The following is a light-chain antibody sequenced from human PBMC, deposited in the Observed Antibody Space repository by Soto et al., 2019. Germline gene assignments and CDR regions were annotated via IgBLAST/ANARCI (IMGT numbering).Light chain of an antibody. Sequence: ETVLTQSPGTLSLSPGERATLSCRASQSVSRRYLAWYQQKPGQAPRLLIYGASSRATGIPDRFSGSGSGTEFTHTISRLEPEDFAVYYCQQYITSPPMYTFGQGTKLEIK. J-gene: IGKJ2*01. CDR3: QQYITSPPMYT. CDR1: QSVSRRY. V-gene: IGKV3-20*01. CDR2: GAS.